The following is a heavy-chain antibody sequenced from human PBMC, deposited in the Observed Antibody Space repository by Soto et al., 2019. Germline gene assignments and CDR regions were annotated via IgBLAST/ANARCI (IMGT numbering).Heavy chain of an antibody. V-gene: IGHV3-30*18. CDR1: GFTFSSYG. CDR3: AKDQGSYDILTGYYRTEYVQH. CDR2: ISSDGSNK. J-gene: IGHJ1*01. Sequence: QVQLVESGGGVVQPGRSLRLSCAASGFTFSSYGMHWVRQAPGKGLEWVAVISSDGSNKYYADSVKGRFTISRDNSKNTRYLQRNSLRAYDTAVYYCAKDQGSYDILTGYYRTEYVQHWGQGTLVTVSS. D-gene: IGHD3-9*01.